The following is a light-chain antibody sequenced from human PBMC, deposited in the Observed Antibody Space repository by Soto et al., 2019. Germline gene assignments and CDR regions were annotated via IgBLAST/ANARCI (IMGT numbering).Light chain of an antibody. V-gene: IGLV1-40*01. J-gene: IGLJ1*01. Sequence: QSVLTQPPSVSGAPGQRVTISCTGSSSNIGAGYDVHWYQQIPGTAPKLLIYDNNNRPSGVPDRFSGSKSGTSASLAITGLQAEDEADYYCQSYDSSLSAFYVFGTGTKLTV. CDR1: SSNIGAGYD. CDR3: QSYDSSLSAFYV. CDR2: DNN.